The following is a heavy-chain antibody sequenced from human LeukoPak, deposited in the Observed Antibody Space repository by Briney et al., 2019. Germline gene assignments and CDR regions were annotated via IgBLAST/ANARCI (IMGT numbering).Heavy chain of an antibody. CDR2: IWYDGSNK. Sequence: GGSLRLSCATSGFTFSSYGMHWVRQAPGKGLEWAAVIWYDGSNKYYADSVKGRFTISRDNSKNTLYLQMNSLRAEDTAVYYCARDLYDSSGYYYGYYYYYGMDVWGQGTTVTVSS. D-gene: IGHD3-22*01. V-gene: IGHV3-33*01. CDR1: GFTFSSYG. J-gene: IGHJ6*02. CDR3: ARDLYDSSGYYYGYYYYYGMDV.